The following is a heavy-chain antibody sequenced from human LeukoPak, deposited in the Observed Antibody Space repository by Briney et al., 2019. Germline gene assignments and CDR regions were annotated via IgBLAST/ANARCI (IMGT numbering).Heavy chain of an antibody. Sequence: GGSLRLSCAASGFTFSSYAMSWVRQAPGKGLEWVSAISGSGGSTYYADSVKGRFTISRDNAKNSLYLQMNSLRAEDTAVYYCARAAVRGYSGYEAFFDYWGQGTLVTVSS. CDR1: GFTFSSYA. D-gene: IGHD5-12*01. J-gene: IGHJ4*02. CDR3: ARAAVRGYSGYEAFFDY. V-gene: IGHV3-23*01. CDR2: ISGSGGST.